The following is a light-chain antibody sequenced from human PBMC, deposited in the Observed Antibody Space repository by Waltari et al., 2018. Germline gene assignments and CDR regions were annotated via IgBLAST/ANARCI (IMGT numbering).Light chain of an antibody. CDR1: SSDVGDFKY. Sequence: QSALTQPRSVSGSPGQSVTISCTGTSSDVGDFKYVSWYQQHPGSAPKLMIYDVSKRPSGVPDRFSGSKSDNTASLTISGLQAEDEADYYCCSYAATYTLLFGGGTKLTVL. CDR2: DVS. J-gene: IGLJ3*02. CDR3: CSYAATYTLL. V-gene: IGLV2-11*01.